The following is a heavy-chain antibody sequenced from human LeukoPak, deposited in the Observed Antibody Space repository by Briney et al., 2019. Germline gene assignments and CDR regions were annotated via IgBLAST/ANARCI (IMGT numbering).Heavy chain of an antibody. CDR1: GFTFDDYA. J-gene: IGHJ4*02. CDR3: AKDTNAWFGVPSADFDY. V-gene: IGHV3-9*01. Sequence: PGGSLRLSCAASGFTFDDYAMHWVRQAPGKGLEWVSGISWNSGSIGYADSVKGRFTISRDNAKNSLYLQMNSLRAEDTALYYCAKDTNAWFGVPSADFDYWGQGTLVTVSS. CDR2: ISWNSGSI. D-gene: IGHD3-10*01.